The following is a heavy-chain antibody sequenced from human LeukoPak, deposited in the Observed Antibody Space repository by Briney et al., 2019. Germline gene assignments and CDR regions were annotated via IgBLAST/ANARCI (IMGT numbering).Heavy chain of an antibody. CDR2: IYYSGST. J-gene: IGHJ6*03. D-gene: IGHD3-3*01. CDR3: ASVNYDFWKVYYYYYMDV. Sequence: PSETLSLTCTVSGGSISSSSYYWGWIRQPPGKGLEWIGSIYYSGSTYYNPSLKSRVTISVDTSKNQFSLKLSSVTAADTAVYYCASVNYDFWKVYYYYYMDVWGKGTTVTVSS. CDR1: GGSISSSSYY. V-gene: IGHV4-39*07.